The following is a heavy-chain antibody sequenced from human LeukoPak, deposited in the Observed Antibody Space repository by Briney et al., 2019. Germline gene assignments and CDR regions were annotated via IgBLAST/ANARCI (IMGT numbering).Heavy chain of an antibody. Sequence: PPGGSLRLSCAGSGFTFRDYWMSWVRQAPGKGLEWVASINRDGSEKTYADSVKGRFTISRDDTKNLVFLQMDSLRVEDTAVYYCPRGGLHEFEYWGQGTLVTVSS. J-gene: IGHJ4*02. CDR3: PRGGLHEFEY. CDR2: INRDGSEK. CDR1: GFTFRDYW. V-gene: IGHV3-7*01.